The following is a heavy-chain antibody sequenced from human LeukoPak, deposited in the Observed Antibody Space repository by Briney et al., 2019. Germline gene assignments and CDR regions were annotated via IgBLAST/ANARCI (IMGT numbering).Heavy chain of an antibody. CDR1: GGTLSSYA. Sequence: GASVKVSCKASGGTLSSYAISWVRQAPGRGLERMGGIIPIFGTANYAQKFQGRVTMTRDTSTSTVYMELSSLRSEDTAVYYCARSYYYDSSGYSNNDYWGQGTLVTVSS. J-gene: IGHJ4*02. V-gene: IGHV1-69*05. CDR2: IIPIFGTA. CDR3: ARSYYYDSSGYSNNDY. D-gene: IGHD3-22*01.